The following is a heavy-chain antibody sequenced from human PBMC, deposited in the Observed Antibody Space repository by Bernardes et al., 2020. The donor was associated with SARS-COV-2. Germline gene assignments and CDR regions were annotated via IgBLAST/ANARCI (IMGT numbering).Heavy chain of an antibody. J-gene: IGHJ6*02. Sequence: ASVKVSCKVSGYTLTELSMHWVRQAPGKGLEWMGGFDPEDGETIYAQKFQGRVTMTEDTSTDTDYMELSSLRSEDTAVYYCATDQRYYDILTGRTYYYGMDVWGQGTTVTVSS. CDR2: FDPEDGET. CDR1: GYTLTELS. V-gene: IGHV1-24*01. CDR3: ATDQRYYDILTGRTYYYGMDV. D-gene: IGHD3-9*01.